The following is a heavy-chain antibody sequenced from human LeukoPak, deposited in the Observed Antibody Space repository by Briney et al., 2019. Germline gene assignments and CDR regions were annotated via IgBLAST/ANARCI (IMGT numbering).Heavy chain of an antibody. CDR3: VKDGALGQHLYYFDY. D-gene: IGHD6-13*01. CDR1: GFTFSSYA. J-gene: IGHJ4*02. V-gene: IGHV3-64D*09. Sequence: GGSLRLSCSASGFTFSSYAMHWVRQAPGKGLEYVSGISNNGGNTHYEGSMKGRFTISRDNSKNTLHLQMSSLRPEDSAVYYCVKDGALGQHLYYFDYWGQGTLVTVSS. CDR2: ISNNGGNT.